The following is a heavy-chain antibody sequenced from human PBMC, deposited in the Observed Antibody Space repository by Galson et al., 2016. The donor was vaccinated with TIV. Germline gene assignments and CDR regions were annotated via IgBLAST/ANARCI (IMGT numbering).Heavy chain of an antibody. Sequence: PALVKPTQTLTLTCTFSGFSLTTHGMCVSWIRQPPGKALEWLARTDWDGDKFYSTSLQTRFSISKDTSRNQVVLTLSNVDPVDTATYFCARSSIRDVSTHRFFDYWGQGTLVTVSP. CDR2: TDWDGDK. D-gene: IGHD5-24*01. CDR1: GFSLTTHGMC. J-gene: IGHJ4*02. CDR3: ARSSIRDVSTHRFFDY. V-gene: IGHV2-70*17.